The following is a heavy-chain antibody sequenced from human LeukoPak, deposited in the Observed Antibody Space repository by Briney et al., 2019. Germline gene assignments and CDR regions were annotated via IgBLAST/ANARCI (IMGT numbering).Heavy chain of an antibody. J-gene: IGHJ1*01. CDR1: GFTFSSYA. D-gene: IGHD3-22*01. CDR2: ISTTGGTT. CDR3: AIMHRYYDGSGYWVQ. Sequence: GGSLRLSCAASGFTFSSYAMSCVRQGPGKGLEWVSGISTTGGTTSYADAVKGRFTISRDNPRNPLYMQMNSLRAEDTAVYYCAIMHRYYDGSGYWVQWDQGPVVTVSS. V-gene: IGHV3-23*01.